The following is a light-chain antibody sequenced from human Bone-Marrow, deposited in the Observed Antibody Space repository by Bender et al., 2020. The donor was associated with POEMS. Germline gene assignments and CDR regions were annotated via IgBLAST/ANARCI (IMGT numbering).Light chain of an antibody. J-gene: IGLJ3*02. CDR2: QDT. CDR3: QSRTGYSVV. CDR1: ALGNHF. Sequence: SYDLTQPLSVSVSPGQTTSITCSGDALGNHFVSWYQQKPGQSPVVVIYQDTKRPSGIPERFSGSISGNTATLTISGTQTVDEGNYYCQSRTGYSVVFGGGTKVPVL. V-gene: IGLV3-1*01.